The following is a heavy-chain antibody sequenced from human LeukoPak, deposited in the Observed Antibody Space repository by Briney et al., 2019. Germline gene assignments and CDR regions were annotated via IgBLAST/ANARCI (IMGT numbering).Heavy chain of an antibody. V-gene: IGHV1-18*01. CDR1: GYTFTSYG. J-gene: IGHJ3*02. Sequence: ASVKVSCKASGYTFTSYGISLVRQAPGQGLEWMGWISAYNGNTNYAQKLQGRVTMTTDTSTSTAYMELRSLRSDDTAVYYCATTLDYYDSSVLRIGAFDIWGQGTMVTVSS. D-gene: IGHD3-22*01. CDR3: ATTLDYYDSSVLRIGAFDI. CDR2: ISAYNGNT.